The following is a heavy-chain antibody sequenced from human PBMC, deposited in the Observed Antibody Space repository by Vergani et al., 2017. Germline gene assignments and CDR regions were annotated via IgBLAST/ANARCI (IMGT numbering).Heavy chain of an antibody. CDR1: GDSIISRSYY. CDR2: IYNSGNV. Sequence: QMQLQESGPGLVKASETLSLTCTVSGDSIISRSYYWGWIRQPPGKGLEWIGSIYNSGNVDSSSSLNSRVTISADTSENQFSLRLTSVTAADTAVYYCASVKYYSDSTSHFRGRYFDVWGRGTVVTVPS. J-gene: IGHJ2*01. V-gene: IGHV4-39*01. D-gene: IGHD3-16*01. CDR3: ASVKYYSDSTSHFRGRYFDV.